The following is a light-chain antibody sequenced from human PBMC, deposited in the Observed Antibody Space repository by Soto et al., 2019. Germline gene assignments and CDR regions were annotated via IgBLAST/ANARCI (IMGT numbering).Light chain of an antibody. J-gene: IGKJ1*01. CDR3: QQYEKWPPWT. CDR1: QSISTN. V-gene: IGKV3-15*01. Sequence: EIVMTQSPATLSVSPGERAALSCRASQSISTNLAWYQQKPGQAPRLLIYGASTRATGMPARFSGSGSGTEFTLTITSLQSEDFAVYYCQQYEKWPPWTFGQGTKVDIK. CDR2: GAS.